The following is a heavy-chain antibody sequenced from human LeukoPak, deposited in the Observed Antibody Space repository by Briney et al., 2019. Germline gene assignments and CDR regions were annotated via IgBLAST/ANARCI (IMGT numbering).Heavy chain of an antibody. CDR3: ATEVLRFLEWFRRNKQNYYYYGMDV. D-gene: IGHD3-3*01. Sequence: VASVKVSCKVSGYTLTELSMHLVRQAPGKGLEWMGGFDPEDGETIYAQKFQGRVTMTEDTSTDTAYMELSSLRSEDTAVYYCATEVLRFLEWFRRNKQNYYYYGMDVWGQGTTVTVSS. CDR1: GYTLTELS. V-gene: IGHV1-24*01. CDR2: FDPEDGET. J-gene: IGHJ6*02.